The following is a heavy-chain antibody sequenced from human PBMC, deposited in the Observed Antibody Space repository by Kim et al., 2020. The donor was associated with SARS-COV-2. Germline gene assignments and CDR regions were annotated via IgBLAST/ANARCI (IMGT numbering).Heavy chain of an antibody. V-gene: IGHV3-33*06. CDR1: GFTFSSYG. D-gene: IGHD6-13*01. CDR2: IWYDGSNK. CDR3: AKDTQYSSSWLLTYAFDI. J-gene: IGHJ3*02. Sequence: GGSLRLSCAASGFTFSSYGMHWVRQAPGKGLEWVAVIWYDGSNKYYADSVKGRFTISRDNSKNTLYLQMNSLRAEDTAVYYCAKDTQYSSSWLLTYAFDIWGQGTMVTVSS.